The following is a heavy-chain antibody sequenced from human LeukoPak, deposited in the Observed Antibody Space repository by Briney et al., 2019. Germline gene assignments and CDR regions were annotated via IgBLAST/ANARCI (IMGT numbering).Heavy chain of an antibody. CDR2: IYYSGST. D-gene: IGHD2-2*02. V-gene: IGHV4-30-4*01. J-gene: IGHJ6*02. Sequence: VKPSQTLSLTRTVSGGSISSGDYYWSWIRQPPGKGLEWIGYIYYSGSTYYNPSLKSRVTISVDTSKNQFSLKLSSVTAADTAVYYCARYQLLYPLSGMDVWGQGTTVTVSS. CDR3: ARYQLLYPLSGMDV. CDR1: GGSISSGDYY.